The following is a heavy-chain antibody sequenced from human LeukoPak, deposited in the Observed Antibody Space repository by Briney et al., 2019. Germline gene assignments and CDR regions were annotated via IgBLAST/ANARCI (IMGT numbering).Heavy chain of an antibody. CDR2: INQDGSER. Sequence: GGSLRLSCAASRFTFSNYWMTWVRQAPGKGLEWVANINQDGSERYYVDSVKGRFTISRDNAKSSLYLQMNSLRAEDTAVYYCARVALSYYGSGSYYNPRAGYYFDYWGQGTLVTVSS. V-gene: IGHV3-7*03. D-gene: IGHD3-10*01. CDR1: RFTFSNYW. CDR3: ARVALSYYGSGSYYNPRAGYYFDY. J-gene: IGHJ4*02.